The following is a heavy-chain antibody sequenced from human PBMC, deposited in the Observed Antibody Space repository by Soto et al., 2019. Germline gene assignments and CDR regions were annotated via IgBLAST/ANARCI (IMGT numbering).Heavy chain of an antibody. V-gene: IGHV1-18*01. J-gene: IGHJ2*01. Sequence: ASVKVSCKASGYTFTSYGISWVRQAPGQGLEWMGWISAYNGNTNYAQKLQGRVTMTTDTSTSTAYVELRSLRSDDTAVYYCARDRVLLWFGERNYWYFDLWGRGTLVTVSS. D-gene: IGHD3-10*01. CDR2: ISAYNGNT. CDR1: GYTFTSYG. CDR3: ARDRVLLWFGERNYWYFDL.